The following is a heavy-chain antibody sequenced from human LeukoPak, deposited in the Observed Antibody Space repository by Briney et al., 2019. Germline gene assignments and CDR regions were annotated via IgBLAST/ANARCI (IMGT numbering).Heavy chain of an antibody. CDR2: ISGYNGNT. CDR3: ARVSTNSRVGGYDPQWYFDL. V-gene: IGHV1-18*04. J-gene: IGHJ2*01. Sequence: GASVKVSCKASGYTSINYGFTWVRQAPGQGLEWMGWISGYNGNTNYLQKFQGRVTMTTDTSTNTVYMELRSLSSDDTAVYYCARVSTNSRVGGYDPQWYFDLWGRGTLVTVSS. CDR1: GYTSINYG. D-gene: IGHD5-12*01.